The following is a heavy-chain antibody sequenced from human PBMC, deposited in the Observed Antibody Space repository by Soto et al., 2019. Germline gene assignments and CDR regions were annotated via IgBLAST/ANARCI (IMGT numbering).Heavy chain of an antibody. CDR3: AKDEVTVTTRGYFDY. CDR1: GFTFSSYG. D-gene: IGHD4-17*01. J-gene: IGHJ4*02. V-gene: IGHV3-30*18. CDR2: ISYDGSNK. Sequence: QVQLVESGGGVVQPGRSLRLSCAASGFTFSSYGMHWVRQAPGKGLEWVAVISYDGSNKYYADSVKGRFTISRDNSKNTLYLQMNSLRAEDTAVYYCAKDEVTVTTRGYFDYWGQGTLVTVSS.